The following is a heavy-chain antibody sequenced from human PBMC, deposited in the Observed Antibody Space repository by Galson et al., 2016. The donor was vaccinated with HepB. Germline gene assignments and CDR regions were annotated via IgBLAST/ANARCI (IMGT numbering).Heavy chain of an antibody. D-gene: IGHD1-26*01. J-gene: IGHJ6*02. CDR1: GYTFNNYG. CDR2: ISTYSGDT. CDR3: AREQGVGYAMDV. Sequence: SVKVSCKASGYTFNNYGGNWVRQAPGQGLEWMGWISTYSGDTYYAQNLQGRVTMTTDTSTSTAYMELRSLRSDDTAMYYCAREQGVGYAMDVWGQGTTVTVSS. V-gene: IGHV1-18*01.